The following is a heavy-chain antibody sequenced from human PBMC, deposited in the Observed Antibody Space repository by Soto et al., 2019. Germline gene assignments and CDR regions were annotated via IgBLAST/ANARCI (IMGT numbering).Heavy chain of an antibody. CDR2: IIPIFGTA. J-gene: IGHJ6*02. D-gene: IGHD6-13*01. CDR3: ARDPVGQFIAAAGNYGMDV. V-gene: IGHV1-69*06. Sequence: QVQLVQSGAEVKKPGSSVKVSCKASGGTFSSYAISWVRQAPGQGLEWMGGIIPIFGTANYEQKFQGRVTITADKSTSTAYMELSSLRSEDTAVYYCARDPVGQFIAAAGNYGMDVWGQGTTVTVSS. CDR1: GGTFSSYA.